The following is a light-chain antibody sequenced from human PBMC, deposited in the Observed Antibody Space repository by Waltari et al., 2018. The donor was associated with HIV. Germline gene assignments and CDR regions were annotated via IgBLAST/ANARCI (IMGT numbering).Light chain of an antibody. CDR3: QSYDRSLSGSFV. CDR2: ADD. V-gene: IGLV1-40*01. J-gene: IGLJ1*01. CDR1: SSNIGAGYD. Sequence: QSVLTQPPSVSGAPGQRVTISCTGSSSNIGAGYDVHWFRQLPGTAPKLLIYADDNRPSGVPDRFSGSKSGTSASLAITGLQAEDEADYYCQSYDRSLSGSFVFGTGTKVTVL.